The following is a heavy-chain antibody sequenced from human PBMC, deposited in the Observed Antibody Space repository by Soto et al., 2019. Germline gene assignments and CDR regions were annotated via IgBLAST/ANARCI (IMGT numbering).Heavy chain of an antibody. J-gene: IGHJ4*02. CDR3: AKAPVTLGHSIVVVPAAMLEYFDY. D-gene: IGHD2-2*01. V-gene: IGHV3-23*01. CDR1: GFTFSSYA. CDR2: ISGSGGST. Sequence: EVQLLESGGGLVQPGGSLRLSCAASGFTFSSYAMSWVRQAPGKGLEWVSAISGSGGSTYYADSVKGRFTISRDNSKNTLYLQINSQSAEDTGVYYCAKAPVTLGHSIVVVPAAMLEYFDYWGQGTLVTVSS.